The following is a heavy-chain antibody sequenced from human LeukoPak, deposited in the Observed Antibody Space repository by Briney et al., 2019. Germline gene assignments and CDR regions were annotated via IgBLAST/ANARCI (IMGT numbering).Heavy chain of an antibody. J-gene: IGHJ4*02. CDR3: ARDETAGHFDY. CDR1: GGSFSGYY. V-gene: IGHV4-34*01. CDR2: INHSGST. Sequence: KPSETLSLTCAVYGGSFSGYYWSWIRQPPGKGLEWIGEINHSGSTNYNPSLKSRVTISVDTSKNQFSLKLSSVTAADTAVYYCARDETAGHFDYWGQGTLVTVSS. D-gene: IGHD2-21*02.